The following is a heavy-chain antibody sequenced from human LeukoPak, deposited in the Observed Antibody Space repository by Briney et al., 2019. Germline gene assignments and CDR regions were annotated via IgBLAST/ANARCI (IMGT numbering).Heavy chain of an antibody. CDR2: ISGSGGAT. D-gene: IGHD2-2*01. CDR3: ARYGVSSSTSYIDF. CDR1: GFTFSSYA. V-gene: IGHV3-23*01. J-gene: IGHJ4*02. Sequence: GGSLRLSCAASGFTFSSYAMSWVRQAPGKGLEWVSSISGSGGATNHADSAEGRFTFSRDNAKNSLYLQMNSLRAEDTAVYYCARYGVSSSTSYIDFWGQGTLVTVSS.